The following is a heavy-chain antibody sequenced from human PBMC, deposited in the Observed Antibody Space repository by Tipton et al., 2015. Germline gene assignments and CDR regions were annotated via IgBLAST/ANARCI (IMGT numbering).Heavy chain of an antibody. V-gene: IGHV4-4*07. Sequence: TLSLTCTVSGGPISSYYWSWIRQPAGKGLEWVGRIYSSATTSYSSALRSRVTISVDTSKNQFSLNLRSVTAADTAVYFCAKTHGAYDWYLDHWGQGTLVTVSS. CDR1: GGPISSYY. J-gene: IGHJ4*02. CDR2: IYSSATT. D-gene: IGHD5-12*01. CDR3: AKTHGAYDWYLDH.